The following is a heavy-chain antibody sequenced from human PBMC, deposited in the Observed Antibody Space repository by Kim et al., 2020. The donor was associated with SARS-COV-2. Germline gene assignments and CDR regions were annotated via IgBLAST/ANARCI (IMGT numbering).Heavy chain of an antibody. Sequence: SVKGRFTISRDNAKNSLYLQMNSLRAEVTALYYCAKERVEVRELPNWFDPWGQGTLVTVSS. J-gene: IGHJ5*02. V-gene: IGHV3-9*01. D-gene: IGHD3-10*01. CDR3: AKERVEVRELPNWFDP.